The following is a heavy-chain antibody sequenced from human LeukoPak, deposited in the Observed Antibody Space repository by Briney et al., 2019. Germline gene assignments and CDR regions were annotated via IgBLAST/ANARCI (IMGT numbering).Heavy chain of an antibody. J-gene: IGHJ4*02. V-gene: IGHV3-13*01. D-gene: IGHD6-19*01. CDR1: GFPFSTYD. Sequence: GGSLTLSCTASGFPFSTYDMHWARQATGKGLEWVAAIGSAGDTYYPGSVKGRFTISRENAKNSLYLQMNSLRAGDTAVYYCATTVAGTRWALGYWGQGTLVTVSS. CDR3: ATTVAGTRWALGY. CDR2: IGSAGDT.